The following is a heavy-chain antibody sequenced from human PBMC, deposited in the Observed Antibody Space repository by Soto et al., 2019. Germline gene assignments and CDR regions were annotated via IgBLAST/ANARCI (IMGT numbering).Heavy chain of an antibody. Sequence: QVQLQESGPGLVKPSETLSLTCTVSGGSISSYYWGWIRQPPGKGLEWIGYIYYSGSTNYNPSLKSRVTISVDTSKNQFSLKLSSVTAADTAVYYCARGELYSSGGKGFDYWGQGTLVTVSS. J-gene: IGHJ4*02. CDR2: IYYSGST. D-gene: IGHD6-19*01. V-gene: IGHV4-59*01. CDR3: ARGELYSSGGKGFDY. CDR1: GGSISSYY.